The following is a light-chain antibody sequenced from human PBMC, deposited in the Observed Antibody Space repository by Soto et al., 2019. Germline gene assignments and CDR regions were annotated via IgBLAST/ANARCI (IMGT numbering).Light chain of an antibody. CDR1: HTVRNNY. J-gene: IGKJ4*01. V-gene: IGKV3-20*01. CDR2: DAS. CDR3: QQFSSYPLT. Sequence: LKQSPCTLSLYPGERATLSCRASHTVRNNYLAWYQQKPGQAPRLLIYDASSRATGIPDRFSGGGSGTDFTLTISRLEPEDFAVYYCQQFSSYPLTFGGGTNVDI.